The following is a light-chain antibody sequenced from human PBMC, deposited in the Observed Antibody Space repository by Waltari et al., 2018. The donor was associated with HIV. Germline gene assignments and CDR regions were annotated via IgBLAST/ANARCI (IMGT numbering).Light chain of an antibody. CDR3: QQYYLVPYT. CDR1: QSLLYSSDHKTY. CDR2: WAS. Sequence: DVVVSQSPDTLNLAVGERANLNCKSSQSLLYSSDHKTYLVWYQQKPPQPPQLLRYWASTRGSGVPDRFPGGGSGTDFTLTINSLQAEVVAVYYCQQYYLVPYTFGPGTKLEIK. J-gene: IGKJ2*01. V-gene: IGKV4-1*01.